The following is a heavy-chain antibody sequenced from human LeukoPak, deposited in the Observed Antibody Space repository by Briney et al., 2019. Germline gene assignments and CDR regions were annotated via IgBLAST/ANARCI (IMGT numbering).Heavy chain of an antibody. CDR2: VFHSGST. CDR3: ATSLRTAGIAY. D-gene: IGHD2-21*01. CDR1: GYSISSGRY. Sequence: SETLSLTCAVSGYSISSGRYWGWIRQPPRMGPEWIGSVFHSGSTYYNPSLKSRVTISVDTSKNQFSLNLRSVTAADTAVYYCATSLRTAGIAYWGKGTLVTVSS. J-gene: IGHJ4*02. V-gene: IGHV4-38-2*01.